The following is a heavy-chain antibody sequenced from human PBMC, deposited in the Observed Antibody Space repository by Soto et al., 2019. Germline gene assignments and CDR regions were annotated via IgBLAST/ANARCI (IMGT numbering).Heavy chain of an antibody. Sequence: QVQLVESGGGVVQPGGSLRLSCAASGFTFGRNGMHWVRQAPGKGLEWVAVLSFDGRIEYYADSVKGRFKILRDNPKNPLYLQINSLRTDDTALYYCAKDRDRTWSLDYWGQGALVNVSS. J-gene: IGHJ4*02. D-gene: IGHD1-7*01. CDR1: GFTFGRNG. CDR3: AKDRDRTWSLDY. CDR2: LSFDGRIE. V-gene: IGHV3-30*18.